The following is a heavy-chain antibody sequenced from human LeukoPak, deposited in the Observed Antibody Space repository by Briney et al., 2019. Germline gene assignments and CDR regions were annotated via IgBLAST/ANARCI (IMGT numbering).Heavy chain of an antibody. CDR3: AALDSGNYYGDY. D-gene: IGHD1-26*01. V-gene: IGHV3-9*01. CDR2: ISWNSGSI. CDR1: GFTFDDYA. J-gene: IGHJ4*02. Sequence: GGSLRLSCAASGFTFDDYAMHWDRQAPGQGLEWVSGISWNSGSIGYADSVKGRFTISRDNAKNSLYLQMNSLRPEDTALYYCAALDSGNYYGDYWGQGTLVTVSS.